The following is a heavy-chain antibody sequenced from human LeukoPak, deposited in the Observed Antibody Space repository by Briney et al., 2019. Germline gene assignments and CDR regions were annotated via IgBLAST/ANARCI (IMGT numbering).Heavy chain of an antibody. CDR2: LYYMRGA. V-gene: IGHV4-59*01. J-gene: IGHJ4*02. D-gene: IGHD6-19*01. CDR3: ASYSSGWPQAYFDY. CDR1: GGSISGYY. Sequence: SETLSLTCTVSGGSISGYYWNWSRQPPGKGVEWIGNLYYMRGAWYKSSLKSRVTTSVDTSRNEFSLKLSSVTAADTAVYYCASYSSGWPQAYFDYWGQGTLVTVSS.